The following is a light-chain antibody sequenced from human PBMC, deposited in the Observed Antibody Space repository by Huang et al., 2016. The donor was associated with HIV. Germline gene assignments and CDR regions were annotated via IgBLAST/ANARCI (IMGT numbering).Light chain of an antibody. CDR2: GAS. J-gene: IGKJ2*01. V-gene: IGKV3-15*01. CDR1: ESVSIN. Sequence: EIVMTQSPDTLSVSPGARATLSCRASESVSINLAWYQQRPGHAPRLLIHGASNRAAGIPARFSGSWSGAEFTLTISSLQSEDFALYYCQQYSNWPYTFGQGTKLEIK. CDR3: QQYSNWPYT.